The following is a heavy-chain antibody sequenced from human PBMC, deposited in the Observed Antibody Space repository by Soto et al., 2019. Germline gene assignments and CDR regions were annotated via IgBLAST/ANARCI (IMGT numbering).Heavy chain of an antibody. CDR3: ARSSSWRLYYYGMDV. V-gene: IGHV3-13*01. CDR1: GFTFSSYD. CDR2: IGTAGDT. Sequence: PGGSLRLSCASSGFTFSSYDMHLVRQATGKGLEWVSAIGTAGDTYYPGSVKGRFTISRENAKNSLYLQMNSLRAEDTAVYYCARSSSWRLYYYGMDVWGQGTTVTVSS. D-gene: IGHD6-13*01. J-gene: IGHJ6*02.